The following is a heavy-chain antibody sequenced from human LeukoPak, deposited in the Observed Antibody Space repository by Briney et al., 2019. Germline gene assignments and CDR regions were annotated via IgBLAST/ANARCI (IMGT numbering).Heavy chain of an antibody. D-gene: IGHD2-15*01. CDR2: INPNSGGT. J-gene: IGHJ5*02. CDR1: GYTFTGYY. CDR3: AREYIVVVVAASNWFDP. Sequence: ASVKVSCKASGYTFTGYYMHWVRQAPGQGLEWMGWINPNSGGTNYAQKFQGRVTITRDTSISTAYMELSRLRSDDTAVYYCAREYIVVVVAASNWFDPWGQGTLVTVSS. V-gene: IGHV1-2*02.